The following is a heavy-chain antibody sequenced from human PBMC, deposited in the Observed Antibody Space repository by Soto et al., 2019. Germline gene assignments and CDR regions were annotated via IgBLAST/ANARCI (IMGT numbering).Heavy chain of an antibody. D-gene: IGHD6-13*01. CDR1: GFTFSSYA. CDR3: ARDPRIAAAGELWFDP. V-gene: IGHV3-30-3*01. J-gene: IGHJ5*02. Sequence: GGSLRLSCAASGFTFSSYAMHWVRQAPGKGLEWVAVISYDGSNKYYADSVKGRFTISRDNSKNTLYLQMNSLRAEDTAVYYCARDPRIAAAGELWFDPWGQGTLVTVSS. CDR2: ISYDGSNK.